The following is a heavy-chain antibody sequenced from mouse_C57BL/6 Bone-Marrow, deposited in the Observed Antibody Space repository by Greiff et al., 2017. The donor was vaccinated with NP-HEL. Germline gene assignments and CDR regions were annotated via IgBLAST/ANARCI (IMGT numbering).Heavy chain of an antibody. Sequence: VQLQQSGAELARPGASVKLSCKASGYTFTSYGISWVKQRTGQGLEWIGKIYPRSGNTYYNEKFKGKATLTADKSSSTAYMELRSLTSEDSAVYFCARSGYYGSGYAMDYWGQGTSVTVSS. CDR1: GYTFTSYG. J-gene: IGHJ4*01. CDR2: IYPRSGNT. V-gene: IGHV1-81*01. CDR3: ARSGYYGSGYAMDY. D-gene: IGHD1-1*01.